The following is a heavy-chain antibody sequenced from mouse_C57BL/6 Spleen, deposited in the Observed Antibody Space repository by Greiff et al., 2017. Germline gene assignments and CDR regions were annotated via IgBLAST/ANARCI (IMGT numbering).Heavy chain of an antibody. CDR3: ARRYDLYYYAMDY. CDR1: GYTFTDYY. J-gene: IGHJ4*01. V-gene: IGHV1-26*01. CDR2: INPNNGGT. D-gene: IGHD2-4*01. Sequence: EVKLQQSGPELVKPGASVKISCKASGYTFTDYYMNWVKQSHGKSLEWIGDINPNNGGTSYNQKFKGKATLTVDKSSSTAYMELRSLTSEDSAVYYCARRYDLYYYAMDYWGQGTSVTVSS.